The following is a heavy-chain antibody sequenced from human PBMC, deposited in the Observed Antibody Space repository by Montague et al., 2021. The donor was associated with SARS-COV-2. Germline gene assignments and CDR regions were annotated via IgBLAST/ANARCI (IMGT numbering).Heavy chain of an antibody. Sequence: SETLSLTCAVDGGSFSGYYWSWIRQPPGKGLEWIGEINHSGSTNXNPSLKSRVTISVDTSKNQFSLKLSPVTAADTAVYYCARGSSFVTIFGVVITDPLFDYWGQGTLVTVSS. CDR1: GGSFSGYY. V-gene: IGHV4-34*01. CDR2: INHSGST. J-gene: IGHJ4*02. CDR3: ARGSSFVTIFGVVITDPLFDY. D-gene: IGHD3-3*01.